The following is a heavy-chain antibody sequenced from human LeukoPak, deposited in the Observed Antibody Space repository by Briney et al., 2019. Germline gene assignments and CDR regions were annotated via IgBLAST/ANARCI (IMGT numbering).Heavy chain of an antibody. CDR2: ISYSGST. CDR1: GGSISSYY. CDR3: ATHGRAYYFDY. J-gene: IGHJ4*02. D-gene: IGHD1-26*01. Sequence: SETLSLTCTVSGGSISSYYWSWIRQPPGKGLEWIGYISYSGSTYYNPSLKSRVSISADTSKNQFSLKLSSVTAADTAFYYCATHGRAYYFDYWGQGTLVTVSS. V-gene: IGHV4-59*06.